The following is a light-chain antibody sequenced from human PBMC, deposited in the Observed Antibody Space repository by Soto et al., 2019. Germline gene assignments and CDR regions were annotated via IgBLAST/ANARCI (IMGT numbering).Light chain of an antibody. V-gene: IGKV1-39*01. CDR2: DAS. CDR3: QQSYSIPVWT. Sequence: QMSQSPSSLSSTFRDRITIPCRASRDIGSDLSWYQQKPGKAPTRLLYDASNLQSGVPSSFRGSRSGTEFTLTVSSLQHEDFATYYCQQSYSIPVWTFGHGTKVDIK. CDR1: RDIGSD. J-gene: IGKJ1*01.